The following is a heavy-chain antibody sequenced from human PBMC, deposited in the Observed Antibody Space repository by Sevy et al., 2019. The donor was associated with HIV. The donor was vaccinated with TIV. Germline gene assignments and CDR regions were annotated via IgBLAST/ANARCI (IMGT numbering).Heavy chain of an antibody. CDR2: IKHSGST. D-gene: IGHD2-2*01. CDR3: ARAPPVVVVPGAPSWFDP. V-gene: IGHV4-34*01. J-gene: IGHJ5*02. Sequence: SETLSLTRAVYCGSFSGDYWNWIRQTPGQGLEWIGEIKHSGSTNYTPSLKSRVTISVDTSKNQFSLRLNSVTAADTAVYYCARAPPVVVVPGAPSWFDPWGQGTLVTVSS. CDR1: CGSFSGDY.